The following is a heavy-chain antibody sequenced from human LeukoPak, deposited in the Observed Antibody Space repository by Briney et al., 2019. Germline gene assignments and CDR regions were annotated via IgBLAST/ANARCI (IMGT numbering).Heavy chain of an antibody. CDR1: GFTFSSYG. Sequence: GGSLRLSCAASGFTFSSYGMHWVRQAPGKGLEWVAVISYDGSNKYYADSVKGRFTISRDNSKNTLYLQMNSLRAEDTAVYYCAKDYVMATSTHIVWGQGTLVTVSS. J-gene: IGHJ4*02. V-gene: IGHV3-30*18. D-gene: IGHD5-12*01. CDR3: AKDYVMATSTHIV. CDR2: ISYDGSNK.